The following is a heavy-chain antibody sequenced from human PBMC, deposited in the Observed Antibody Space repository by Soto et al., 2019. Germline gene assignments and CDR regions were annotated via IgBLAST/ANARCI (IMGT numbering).Heavy chain of an antibody. J-gene: IGHJ6*02. CDR3: ARRLYSSSWYQADGMDV. CDR1: GGSISSSSYY. CDR2: IYYSGST. D-gene: IGHD6-13*01. Sequence: QLQLQESGPGLVKPSETLSLTCTVSGGSISSSSYYWGWIRQPPGKGLEWIGSIYYSGSTYYNPSLKRRVTISVDTSKNQFSRKLSSVTAADTAVYYCARRLYSSSWYQADGMDVWGQGTTVTVSS. V-gene: IGHV4-39*01.